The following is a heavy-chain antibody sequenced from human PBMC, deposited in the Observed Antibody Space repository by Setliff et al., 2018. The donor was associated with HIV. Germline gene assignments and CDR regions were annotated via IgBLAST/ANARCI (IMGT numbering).Heavy chain of an antibody. CDR2: ISSDGSDK. Sequence: GGSLRLSCAASGFAFRNYIFHWVRQAPGKGLEWVAIISSDGSDKNYADSVKGRFTVSRDNSKNTLYLQMNSLRVEDTAFYYCARKMGSYYDSSGAYYMDVWGKGTTVTVSS. V-gene: IGHV3-30*07. J-gene: IGHJ6*03. CDR1: GFAFRNYI. D-gene: IGHD3-22*01. CDR3: ARKMGSYYDSSGAYYMDV.